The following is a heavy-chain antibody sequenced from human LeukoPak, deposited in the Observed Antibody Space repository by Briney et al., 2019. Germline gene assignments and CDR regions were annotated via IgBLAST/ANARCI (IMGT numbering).Heavy chain of an antibody. CDR3: AKDQEGFDY. J-gene: IGHJ4*02. CDR1: GYSFTNNY. CDR2: IYPRDGST. V-gene: IGHV1-46*01. Sequence: ASVKVSCKASGYSFTNNYIHWVRQAPGQGLEWMGMIYPRDGSTSYAQRFQDRVTVTRDTSTSTVHMELSGLRAEDTALYYCAKDQEGFDYWGQGTLVTVSS.